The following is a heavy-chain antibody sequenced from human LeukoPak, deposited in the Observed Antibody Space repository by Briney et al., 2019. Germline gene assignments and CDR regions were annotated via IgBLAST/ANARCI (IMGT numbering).Heavy chain of an antibody. V-gene: IGHV3-74*01. D-gene: IGHD3-22*01. CDR3: ARDLGGHYYDKIHYYGMDV. CDR2: INSDGSST. CDR1: GFTFSSYW. J-gene: IGHJ6*02. Sequence: GGSLRLSCAASGFTFSSYWMHWVRQAPGKGLVWVSRINSDGSSTSYADSVKGRFTISRDNAKNTLYLQMNSLRAEDTAVYYCARDLGGHYYDKIHYYGMDVWGQGTTVTVSS.